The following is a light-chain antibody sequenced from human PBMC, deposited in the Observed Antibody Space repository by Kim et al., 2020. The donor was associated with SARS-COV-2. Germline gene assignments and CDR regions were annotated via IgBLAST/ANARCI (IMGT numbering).Light chain of an antibody. CDR2: GAS. CDR3: QQYNKWPLT. Sequence: EIVMTQSPATLSLSPGDRATLSCRASESVGSYLAWYQQKPGQAPRLVIHGASTRATDFPPRFSGSASGTEFTLTITSLQSEDFAIYYCQQYNKWPLTFGGGTKLEI. V-gene: IGKV3-15*01. J-gene: IGKJ4*01. CDR1: ESVGSY.